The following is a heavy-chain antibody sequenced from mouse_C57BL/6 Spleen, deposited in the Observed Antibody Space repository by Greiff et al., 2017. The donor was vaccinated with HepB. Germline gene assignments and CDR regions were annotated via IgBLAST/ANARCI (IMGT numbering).Heavy chain of an antibody. Sequence: EVKLMESGGDLVKPGGSLKLSCAASGFTFSSYGMSWVRQTPDKRLEWVATISSGGSYTYYPDSVKGRVTISRDNAKNTLYLQMSSLKSEDTAMYYCARHDPAQKGAMDYWGQGTSVTVSS. CDR2: ISSGGSYT. D-gene: IGHD3-2*02. J-gene: IGHJ4*01. CDR3: ARHDPAQKGAMDY. V-gene: IGHV5-6*01. CDR1: GFTFSSYG.